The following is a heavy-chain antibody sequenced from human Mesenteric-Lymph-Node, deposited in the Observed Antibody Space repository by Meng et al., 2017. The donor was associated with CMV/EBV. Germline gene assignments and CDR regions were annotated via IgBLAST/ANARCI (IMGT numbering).Heavy chain of an antibody. D-gene: IGHD3-3*01. Sequence: ASGYTFTDYAMHWVRQAPGQGLEWMGWINTNTGDPRYAQGFTGRFVFSLDTSVSATYLHISSLKAEDTAVYYCARAGSGYSYYFDYWGQGSLVTVSS. J-gene: IGHJ4*02. CDR2: INTNTGDP. CDR1: GYTFTDYA. CDR3: ARAGSGYSYYFDY. V-gene: IGHV7-4-1*02.